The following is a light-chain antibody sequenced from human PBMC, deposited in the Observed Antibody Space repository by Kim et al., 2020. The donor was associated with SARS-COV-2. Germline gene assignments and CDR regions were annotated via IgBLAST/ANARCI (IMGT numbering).Light chain of an antibody. V-gene: IGKV1-5*03. CDR2: KVS. CDR1: QSITAW. Sequence: ASVGDRVTITCRASQSITAWLAWYQHKPGKAPKLLIAKVSNLESGVPPRFSGSGYDAQFTLTITSLQPEDCGTYYCQQYHSYPMSFGGGTKVDIK. CDR3: QQYHSYPMS. J-gene: IGKJ4*01.